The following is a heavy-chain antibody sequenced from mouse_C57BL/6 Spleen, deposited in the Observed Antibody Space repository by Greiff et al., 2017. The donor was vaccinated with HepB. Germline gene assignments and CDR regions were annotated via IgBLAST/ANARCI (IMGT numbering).Heavy chain of an antibody. CDR1: GYAFSSSW. CDR3: ATGDAY. V-gene: IGHV1-82*01. Sequence: VKLLESGPELVKPGASVKISCKASGYAFSSSWMNWVKQRPGKGLEWIGRIYPGDGDTNYNGKFKGKATLTADKSSSTAYMQLSSLTSEDSAVYFCATGDAYWGQGTLVIVSA. CDR2: IYPGDGDT. J-gene: IGHJ3*01.